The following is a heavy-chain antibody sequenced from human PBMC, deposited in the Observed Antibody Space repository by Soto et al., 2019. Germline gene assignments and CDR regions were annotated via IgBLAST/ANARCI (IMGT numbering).Heavy chain of an antibody. Sequence: SETLSLTCAVYGGSFSGYYWSWIRQPPGKGLEWIGEINHSGSTNYNPSLKSRVTISVDTSKNQFSLKLSSVTAADTAVYYCARAHAAAAKAGNLDDSGQGTLVTVSS. CDR1: GGSFSGYY. V-gene: IGHV4-34*01. CDR2: INHSGST. CDR3: ARAHAAAAKAGNLDD. J-gene: IGHJ4*02. D-gene: IGHD6-13*01.